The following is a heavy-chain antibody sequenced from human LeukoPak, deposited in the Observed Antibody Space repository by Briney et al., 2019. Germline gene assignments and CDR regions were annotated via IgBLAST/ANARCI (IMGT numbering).Heavy chain of an antibody. Sequence: TGRSLRLSCAASGFTFSTCGMHWVRQAPGKGLEWVAVIWYDGSNRNYADSVKGRFTISRDNSRSTLYLQMNSLRAEDTAIYYCVRNGIVGPTNAFDIWGHGTVVTVSS. J-gene: IGHJ3*02. CDR3: VRNGIVGPTNAFDI. D-gene: IGHD1-26*01. CDR1: GFTFSTCG. CDR2: IWYDGSNR. V-gene: IGHV3-33*01.